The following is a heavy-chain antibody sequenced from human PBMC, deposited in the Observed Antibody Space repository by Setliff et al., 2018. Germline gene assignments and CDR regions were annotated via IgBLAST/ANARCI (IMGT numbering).Heavy chain of an antibody. CDR1: GYTFTSYA. CDR3: AREFTRYYNFWSAHMYYMDV. Sequence: ASVKVSCKASGYTFTSYAMHWVRQAPGQGLEWMGWINAGNGNTKYSQKFQGRVTITRDTSASTAYMELSSLRSEDTAVYYCAREFTRYYNFWSAHMYYMDVWGKGTTVTVSS. CDR2: INAGNGNT. J-gene: IGHJ6*03. D-gene: IGHD3-3*01. V-gene: IGHV1-3*01.